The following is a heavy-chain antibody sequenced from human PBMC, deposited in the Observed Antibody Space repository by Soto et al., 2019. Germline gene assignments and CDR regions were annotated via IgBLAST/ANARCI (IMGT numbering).Heavy chain of an antibody. CDR1: GGSISSYY. V-gene: IGHV4-59*01. D-gene: IGHD3-16*01. J-gene: IGHJ5*02. Sequence: SETLSLTCTVSGGSISSYYWNWFRQPPGKGLEWIGYIYSSGSTTYNPSLRSRVTISVDTSKKQFSLKLSSVAAADTAVYYCARGLGRPGTRWLQGDNWFDPWGQGTPVTVSS. CDR3: ARGLGRPGTRWLQGDNWFDP. CDR2: IYSSGST.